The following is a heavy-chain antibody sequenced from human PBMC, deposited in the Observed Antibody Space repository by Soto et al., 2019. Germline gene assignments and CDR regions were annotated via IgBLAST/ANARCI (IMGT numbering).Heavy chain of an antibody. J-gene: IGHJ6*02. CDR1: GFAFNSYS. CDR3: ARGVSGYHADYGMEV. V-gene: IGHV3-48*02. CDR2: ISSGSSII. D-gene: IGHD6-25*01. Sequence: EVQLVESGGGLVQPGGSLSLSCAASGFAFNSYSVNWVRQAPGKGLEWVSYISSGSSIIYYADSVKGRFTISRDDAKNSLYLQRNSLRDEDTAVYYCARGVSGYHADYGMEVWGQGTTVTVSS.